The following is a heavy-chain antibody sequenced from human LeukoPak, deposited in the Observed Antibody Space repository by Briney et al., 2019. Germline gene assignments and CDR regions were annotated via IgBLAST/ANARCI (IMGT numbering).Heavy chain of an antibody. CDR3: ARTTGYYSPPHYYDYMDV. J-gene: IGHJ6*03. V-gene: IGHV1-2*02. Sequence: ASVKVSCKASGYTLTDYYIHWVRQAPGQGTEWVGWISPNSGSTNYAQKFQGRGTMTRDTSISTAYNELSRLRSDDTAMYYCARTTGYYSPPHYYDYMDVWGKGTTITVSS. CDR1: GYTLTDYY. CDR2: ISPNSGST. D-gene: IGHD1-1*01.